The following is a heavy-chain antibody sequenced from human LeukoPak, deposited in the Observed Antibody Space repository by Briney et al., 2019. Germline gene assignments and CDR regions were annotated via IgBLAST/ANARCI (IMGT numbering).Heavy chain of an antibody. CDR2: INAGNGNT. J-gene: IGHJ3*02. CDR3: ARAQGGYDFAAFDI. Sequence: ASVKVSCKASGYTFNTCAIHWVRQAPGQRPEWMGWINAGNGNTKSSQKFQGRVTLTRDKSASTAYMELSSLTSEDTAVYYCARAQGGYDFAAFDIWGQGTVVIVSS. V-gene: IGHV1-3*01. CDR1: GYTFNTCA. D-gene: IGHD5-12*01.